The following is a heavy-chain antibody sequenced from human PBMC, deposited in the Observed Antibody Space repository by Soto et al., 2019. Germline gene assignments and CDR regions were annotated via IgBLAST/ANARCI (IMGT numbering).Heavy chain of an antibody. CDR3: ARHGTGTTAFDI. D-gene: IGHD1-1*01. CDR2: IYYSGST. J-gene: IGHJ3*02. Sequence: SETLSLTCTVSGGSISSYYWSWIRQPPGKGLEWIGDIYYSGSTNYNPSLKSRVTISVDTSKNHFSLKLSSVTAADTAVYYCARHGTGTTAFDIWGQGTMVTVSS. V-gene: IGHV4-59*08. CDR1: GGSISSYY.